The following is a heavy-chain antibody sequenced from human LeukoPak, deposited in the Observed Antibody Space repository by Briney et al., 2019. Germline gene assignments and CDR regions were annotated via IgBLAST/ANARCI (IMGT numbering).Heavy chain of an antibody. V-gene: IGHV3-21*01. CDR1: GFPFSSYW. Sequence: GGSLRLSCAASGFPFSSYWMHWVRHVPEKGLVWVSSISSSSSYIYYTDSVKGRFTISRDNAKNSLYLQMNSLRAEDTAVYYCARDRVTNPDAFDIWGQGTMVTVSS. J-gene: IGHJ3*02. CDR3: ARDRVTNPDAFDI. D-gene: IGHD2-21*02. CDR2: ISSSSSYI.